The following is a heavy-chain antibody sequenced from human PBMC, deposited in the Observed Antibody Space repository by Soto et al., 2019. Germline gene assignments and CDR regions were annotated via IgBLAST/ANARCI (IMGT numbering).Heavy chain of an antibody. J-gene: IGHJ4*02. CDR2: IRSKAYGGTT. CDR3: TRVGYCSSTSCPGRPY. V-gene: IGHV3-49*03. CDR1: GFTFGDYA. Sequence: PGGSLRLSCTASGFTFGDYAMSWFRQAPGKGLEWVGFIRSKAYGGTTEYAASVKGRFTISRDDSKSIAYLQMNSLKTEDTAVYYCTRVGYCSSTSCPGRPYWGQGTLVTVSS. D-gene: IGHD2-2*01.